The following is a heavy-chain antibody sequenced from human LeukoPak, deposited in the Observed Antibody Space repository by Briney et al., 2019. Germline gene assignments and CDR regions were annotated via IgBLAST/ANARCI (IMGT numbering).Heavy chain of an antibody. CDR2: ISYDGSNK. D-gene: IGHD6-13*01. V-gene: IGHV3-30-3*01. CDR3: AREYSSSWYLSYYFDY. Sequence: AGGSLRLSCVASGFTFSSYAMHWVRQAPGKGLEWVAVISYDGSNKYYADSVKGRFTISRDNSKNTLYLQMNSLRAEDTAVYYCAREYSSSWYLSYYFDYWGQGTLVTVSS. J-gene: IGHJ4*02. CDR1: GFTFSSYA.